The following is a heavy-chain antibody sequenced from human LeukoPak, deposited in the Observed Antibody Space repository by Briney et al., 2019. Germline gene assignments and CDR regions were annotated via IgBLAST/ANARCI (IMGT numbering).Heavy chain of an antibody. D-gene: IGHD3-3*01. CDR1: GFTFSSYG. J-gene: IGHJ4*02. V-gene: IGHV3-30*02. CDR3: ARFGVVIRSFDY. Sequence: GGSLRLSCAASGFTFSSYGMHWVRQAPGKGLEWVAFIRYDGSNKYYADSVKGRFTISRDNSKNTLYLQMNSLRAEDTAVYYCARFGVVIRSFDYWGQGTLVTVSS. CDR2: IRYDGSNK.